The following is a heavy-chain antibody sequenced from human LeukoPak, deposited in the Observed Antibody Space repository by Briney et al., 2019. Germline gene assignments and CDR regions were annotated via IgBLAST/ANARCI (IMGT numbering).Heavy chain of an antibody. J-gene: IGHJ4*02. CDR3: ARENYDSSGYYRYYFDY. V-gene: IGHV4-59*01. Sequence: SETLSLTCTVSGGSISSYYWSWIRQPPGEGLEWIGYIYYSGSTNYNPSLKSRVTISVDTSKNQFSLKLSSVTAADTAVYYCARENYDSSGYYRYYFDYWGQGTLVTVSS. D-gene: IGHD3-22*01. CDR2: IYYSGST. CDR1: GGSISSYY.